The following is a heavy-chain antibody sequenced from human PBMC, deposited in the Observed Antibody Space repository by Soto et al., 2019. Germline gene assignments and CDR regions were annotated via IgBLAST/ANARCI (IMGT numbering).Heavy chain of an antibody. D-gene: IGHD3-3*01. Sequence: QLQLQESGPGLVKPSETLSLTCTVSGGSISSSSYYWGWIRQPPGKGLEWIGSIYYSGSTYYNPSLKSRVTISVDTSKNQFSLKLSSVTAADTAVYYCARHPMFGVVNYFDYWGQGTLVTVSS. CDR2: IYYSGST. CDR3: ARHPMFGVVNYFDY. CDR1: GGSISSSSYY. J-gene: IGHJ4*02. V-gene: IGHV4-39*01.